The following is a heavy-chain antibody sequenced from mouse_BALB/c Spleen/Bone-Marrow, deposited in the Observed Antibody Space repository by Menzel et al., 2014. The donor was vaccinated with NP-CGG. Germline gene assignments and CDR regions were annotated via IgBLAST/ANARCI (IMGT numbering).Heavy chain of an antibody. J-gene: IGHJ4*01. V-gene: IGHV1S137*01. CDR3: ARRGNYDAMDY. D-gene: IGHD2-1*01. CDR1: GYTFTDYA. Sequence: VKLMESGAELVRPGVSVKFSCKGSGYTFTDYAMHWVKQSHAKSLEWIGVISTYYGDASYNQKFKGKATMTVDKSSSTAYMELARLTSEDSAIYYCARRGNYDAMDYWGQGTSVTVSS. CDR2: ISTYYGDA.